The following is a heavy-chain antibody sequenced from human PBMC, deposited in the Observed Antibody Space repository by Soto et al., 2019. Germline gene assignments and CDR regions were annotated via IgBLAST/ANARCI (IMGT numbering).Heavy chain of an antibody. CDR1: GFTFSSYA. Sequence: EVQLLESGGGLVQPGGSLRLSCAASGFTFSSYAMTWVRQAPGKGLEWVSGISGSGGGTYYADSVKGRFTISRDNSKSTLYHQMNSLRAEDTAVYYCAKVSLGATTITDYYYYGMDVWGQGATVTVSS. CDR3: AKVSLGATTITDYYYYGMDV. D-gene: IGHD1-26*01. CDR2: ISGSGGGT. V-gene: IGHV3-23*01. J-gene: IGHJ6*02.